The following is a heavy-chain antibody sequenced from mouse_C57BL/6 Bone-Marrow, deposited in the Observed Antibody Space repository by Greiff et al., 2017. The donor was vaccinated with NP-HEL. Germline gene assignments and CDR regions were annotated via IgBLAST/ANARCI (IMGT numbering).Heavy chain of an antibody. CDR3: ARDYSNSYWYFDV. Sequence: VQLPQSDAELVKPGASVKISCKVSGYTFPDHPIHWLKQRPEQGLEWIGNIYPRDGRTKYNEKFKGKATLTADKSSSTAYMQLNSLTSEDSAVYFCARDYSNSYWYFDVWGTGTTVTVSS. V-gene: IGHV1-78*01. CDR1: GYTFPDHP. CDR2: IYPRDGRT. D-gene: IGHD2-5*01. J-gene: IGHJ1*03.